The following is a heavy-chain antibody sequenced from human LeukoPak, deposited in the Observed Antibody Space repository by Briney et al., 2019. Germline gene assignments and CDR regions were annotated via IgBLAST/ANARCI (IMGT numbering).Heavy chain of an antibody. J-gene: IGHJ1*01. CDR1: GGSISSGGYY. D-gene: IGHD3-22*01. CDR2: INHSGST. Sequence: PSETLSLTCTVSGGSISSGGYYWSWIRQPPGKGLEWIGEINHSGSTNYNPSLKSRVTISVDTSKNQFSLKLSSVTAADTAVYYCARVAERDSSGYYFQWQKYFQHWGQGTLVTVSS. V-gene: IGHV4-39*07. CDR3: ARVAERDSSGYYFQWQKYFQH.